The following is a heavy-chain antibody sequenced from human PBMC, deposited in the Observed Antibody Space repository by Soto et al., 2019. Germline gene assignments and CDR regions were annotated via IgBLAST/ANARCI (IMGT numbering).Heavy chain of an antibody. CDR1: GFTFSDHY. Sequence: QVQLVESGGGLVQPGGSLRLSCAASGFTFSDHYMSWIRQAPGKGLEWVSYISSSGTAIYYADAVKGRFTISRDNAKKSLDLQMNSLRAEDTAVYYCARNIVSGYYSIDYWGQGTLVTVSS. V-gene: IGHV3-11*01. CDR2: ISSSGTAI. D-gene: IGHD3-3*01. CDR3: ARNIVSGYYSIDY. J-gene: IGHJ4*02.